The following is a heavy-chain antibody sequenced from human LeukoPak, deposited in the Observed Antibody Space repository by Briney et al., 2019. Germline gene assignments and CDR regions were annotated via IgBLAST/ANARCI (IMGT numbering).Heavy chain of an antibody. CDR2: IKQDGSEK. V-gene: IGHV3-7*01. D-gene: IGHD5-24*01. J-gene: IGHJ4*02. CDR3: ARDPGDGYKFDS. Sequence: PGGSLRLSCAASGFTFSNYWMTWVRQAPGKGLEWVATIKQDGSEKYYVDSVKGRFTISRDNAKNSLYLQMNSLRAEDTAVYYCARDPGDGYKFDSWGQGTLVTVSS. CDR1: GFTFSNYW.